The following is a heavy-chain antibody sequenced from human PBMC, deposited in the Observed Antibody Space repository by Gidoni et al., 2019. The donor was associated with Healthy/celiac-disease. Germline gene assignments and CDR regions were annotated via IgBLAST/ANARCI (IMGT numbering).Heavy chain of an antibody. CDR3: ARLPSWGSYLVDY. Sequence: QLQLQESGPGLVKPSETLSLTCTVSGGSISSSSYYWGWIRQPPGKGLEWIGSIYYSGSTYYNPSLKSRVTISVDTSKNQFSLKLSSVTAADTAVYYCARLPSWGSYLVDYWGQGTLVTVSS. D-gene: IGHD3-16*02. V-gene: IGHV4-39*01. CDR2: IYYSGST. J-gene: IGHJ4*02. CDR1: GGSISSSSYY.